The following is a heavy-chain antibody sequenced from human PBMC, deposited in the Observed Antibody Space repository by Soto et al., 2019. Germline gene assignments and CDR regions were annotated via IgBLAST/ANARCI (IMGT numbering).Heavy chain of an antibody. CDR2: FDPEDGKT. D-gene: IGHD3-22*01. CDR3: ATGGPYYYDSSGQFDY. J-gene: IGHJ4*02. CDR1: GYTLTELS. Sequence: QVQLVQSGAEVKKPGASVKVSCKVSGYTLTELSMHWVRQAPGKGLEWMGGFDPEDGKTIYAPKFQGSVTMTEDTSTDTAYMEPRSLRSEDTAVYYCATGGPYYYDSSGQFDYWGQGTLVTVSS. V-gene: IGHV1-24*01.